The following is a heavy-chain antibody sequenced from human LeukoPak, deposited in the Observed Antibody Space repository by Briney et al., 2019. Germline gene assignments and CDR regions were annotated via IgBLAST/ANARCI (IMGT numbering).Heavy chain of an antibody. CDR1: GFSLTNAW. CDR2: IKGKTEGGTT. D-gene: IGHD5-24*01. CDR3: ATASPTVEKGSFHI. Sequence: AGGSLRLSCRASGFSLTNAWVTWVRQAPGKGLEWLGRIKGKTEGGTTDYAAPVKGIFFVSRDDSKETVYLQLNNLKMEDTAVYYCATASPTVEKGSFHIWGQGTLVAVSS. J-gene: IGHJ3*02. V-gene: IGHV3-15*01.